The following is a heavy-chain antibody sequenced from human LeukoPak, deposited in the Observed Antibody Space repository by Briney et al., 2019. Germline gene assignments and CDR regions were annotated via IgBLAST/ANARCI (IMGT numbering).Heavy chain of an antibody. Sequence: GGSLRLSCAASGFTFSSYSMNWVRQAPGKGPEWVSSISSSSSYIYYADSVKGRFTISRDNAKNSLYLQMNSLRAEDTAVYYCARDLPSTRPPYYYGMGVWGQGTTVTVSS. V-gene: IGHV3-21*01. CDR1: GFTFSSYS. J-gene: IGHJ6*02. CDR3: ARDLPSTRPPYYYGMGV. D-gene: IGHD6-6*01. CDR2: ISSSSSYI.